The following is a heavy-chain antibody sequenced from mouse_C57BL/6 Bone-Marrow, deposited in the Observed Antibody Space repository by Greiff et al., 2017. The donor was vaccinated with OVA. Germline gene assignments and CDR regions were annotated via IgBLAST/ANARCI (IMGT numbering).Heavy chain of an antibody. J-gene: IGHJ2*01. CDR1: GFTFSDYG. CDR2: ISSGSSTI. D-gene: IGHD1-1*01. CDR3: ARAFITKVVSFDY. Sequence: EVKLVESGGGLVKPGGSLKLSCAASGFTFSDYGMHWVRQAPEKGLEWVAYISSGSSTIYYADTVKGRFTISRDKAKNTLFLQMTSLRSEDTAMYYCARAFITKVVSFDYWGQGTTLTVSS. V-gene: IGHV5-17*01.